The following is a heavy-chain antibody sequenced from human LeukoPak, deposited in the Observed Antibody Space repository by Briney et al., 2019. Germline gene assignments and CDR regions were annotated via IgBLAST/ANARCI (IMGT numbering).Heavy chain of an antibody. Sequence: SETLSLTCTVSGGSISSYYWSWIRQPPGKGLEWIGYIYYSGSTNYNPSLKSRVTISVDTSKNQFSLELSSVTAADTAVYYCARVHYDSSGYRKFDYWGQGTLVTVSS. CDR2: IYYSGST. CDR3: ARVHYDSSGYRKFDY. V-gene: IGHV4-59*01. CDR1: GGSISSYY. J-gene: IGHJ4*02. D-gene: IGHD3-22*01.